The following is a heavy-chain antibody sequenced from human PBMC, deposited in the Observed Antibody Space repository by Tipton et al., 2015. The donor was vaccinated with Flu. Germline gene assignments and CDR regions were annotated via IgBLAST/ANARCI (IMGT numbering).Heavy chain of an antibody. CDR2: IYYSGST. J-gene: IGHJ4*02. V-gene: IGHV4-39*07. CDR3: ARIYYYGSGDYYLDS. CDR1: GGSISSSSYY. D-gene: IGHD3-10*01. Sequence: TLSLTCTVSGGSISSSSYYWGWIRQPPGKGLEWIGTIYYSGSTYYNPPLRSRVTMSVDTSKNQFSLKLSSVTAADTAVYYCARIYYYGSGDYYLDSWGQGTLVTVSS.